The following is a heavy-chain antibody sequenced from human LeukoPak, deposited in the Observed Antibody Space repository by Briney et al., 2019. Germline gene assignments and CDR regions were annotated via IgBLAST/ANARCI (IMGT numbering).Heavy chain of an antibody. CDR1: GGSISSYY. D-gene: IGHD3-10*01. V-gene: IGHV4-59*01. CDR2: IYYSGST. J-gene: IGHJ4*02. Sequence: KASETLSLTCTVSGGSISSYYWSWIRQPPGKGLEWIGYIYYSGSTNYNPSLKSRVTISVDTSKNQFSLKLSSVTAADTAVYYCARGYYGSGSYYMFDYWGQGTLVTVSS. CDR3: ARGYYGSGSYYMFDY.